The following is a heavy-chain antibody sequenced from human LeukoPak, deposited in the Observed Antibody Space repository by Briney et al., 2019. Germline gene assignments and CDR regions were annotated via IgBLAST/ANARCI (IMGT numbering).Heavy chain of an antibody. CDR1: GGSFSGYY. Sequence: KPSETLSLTCAVYGGSFSGYYWSWIRQPPGKGLEWIGEINHSGSTNYNPSLKSRVTISVDTSKNQFSLKLSSVTAADTAVYYCARGMVRGAQGSWFDPWGQGTLVTVSS. CDR3: ARGMVRGAQGSWFDP. D-gene: IGHD3-10*01. CDR2: INHSGST. V-gene: IGHV4-34*01. J-gene: IGHJ5*02.